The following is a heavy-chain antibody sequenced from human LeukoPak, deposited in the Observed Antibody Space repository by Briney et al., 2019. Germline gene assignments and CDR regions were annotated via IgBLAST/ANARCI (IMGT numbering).Heavy chain of an antibody. V-gene: IGHV1-2*02. Sequence: APVKVSCKASGHTFTGYYVYWVRQAPGQGLEWMGWMNPNVGGANFPQKFQGRVTVTSDPAISADYMELRRLRSDDTAVYYCARGVFGESLESWGQGTLVTVSS. CDR2: MNPNVGGA. CDR3: ARGVFGESLES. D-gene: IGHD3-10*02. CDR1: GHTFTGYY. J-gene: IGHJ4*02.